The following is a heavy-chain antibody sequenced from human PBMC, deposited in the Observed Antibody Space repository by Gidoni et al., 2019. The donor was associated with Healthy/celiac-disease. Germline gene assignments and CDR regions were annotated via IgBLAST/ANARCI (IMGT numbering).Heavy chain of an antibody. D-gene: IGHD2-8*01. J-gene: IGHJ6*02. V-gene: IGHV3-11*01. CDR3: ARDLGYCTNGVCYSDYYYGMDV. Sequence: QVQLVESGGGLVKPGGSLRLSCAASGFTFSDYYMSLIRQAPGKGLEWVSYISSSGSTIYYADSVKGRFTISRDNAKNSLYLQMNSLRAEDTAVYYCARDLGYCTNGVCYSDYYYGMDVWGQGTTVTVSS. CDR1: GFTFSDYY. CDR2: ISSSGSTI.